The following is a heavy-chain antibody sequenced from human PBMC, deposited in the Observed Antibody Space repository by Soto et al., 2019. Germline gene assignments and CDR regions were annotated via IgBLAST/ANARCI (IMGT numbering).Heavy chain of an antibody. CDR2: IWYAGSNK. CDR3: ARGFGGYANYYYDGMDV. Sequence: QVQLVESGGGVVQPGRSLRLSCAASGFTFSSYGMHWVRPAPGKGLEWVAVIWYAGSNKYYADSVKGRLTISRDNSKNTLYLQRNSLRAEDTAVDYWARGFGGYANYYYDGMDVWGQGTTVTVSS. J-gene: IGHJ6*02. CDR1: GFTFSSYG. D-gene: IGHD5-12*01. V-gene: IGHV3-33*01.